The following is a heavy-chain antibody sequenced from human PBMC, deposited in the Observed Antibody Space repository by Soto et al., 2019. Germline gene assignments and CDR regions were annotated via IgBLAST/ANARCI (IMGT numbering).Heavy chain of an antibody. CDR2: IKQDGSEK. Sequence: SLRLSCAASGFTFSSYCMSWVRQAPGKGLEWVANIKQDGSEKYYVDSVKGRFTISRDNAKNSLYLQMNSLRAEDTAVYYCARNGYSYVFDYWGQGTLVTVSS. J-gene: IGHJ4*02. CDR3: ARNGYSYVFDY. CDR1: GFTFSSYC. D-gene: IGHD5-18*01. V-gene: IGHV3-7*01.